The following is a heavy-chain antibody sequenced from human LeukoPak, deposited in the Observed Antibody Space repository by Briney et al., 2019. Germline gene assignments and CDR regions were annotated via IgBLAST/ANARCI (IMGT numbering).Heavy chain of an antibody. CDR2: ISAYNGNT. J-gene: IGHJ4*02. D-gene: IGHD3-22*01. Sequence: GASVKVSCKASGYTFTSYGISRVRQAPGQGIEWMVWISAYNGNTNYAQIFQDRVTLTTDTSTSTAYMELRRLRSDDTAVYYCARRPNHYDTSGYDYWGQGTLVTVSS. V-gene: IGHV1-18*01. CDR1: GYTFTSYG. CDR3: ARRPNHYDTSGYDY.